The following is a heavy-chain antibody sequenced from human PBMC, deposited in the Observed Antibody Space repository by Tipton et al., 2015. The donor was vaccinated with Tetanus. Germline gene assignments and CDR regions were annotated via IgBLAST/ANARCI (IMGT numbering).Heavy chain of an antibody. CDR3: ARGPSYSGAWYHY. J-gene: IGHJ4*02. CDR1: GASISSGGYF. D-gene: IGHD6-19*01. V-gene: IGHV4-31*03. CDR2: IYYSGST. Sequence: TLSLTCTVSGASISSGGYFWNWIRHHPGKGLEWIGYIYYSGSTYYNPSLKSRVAISVDTSKNQFFLKVNSVTAADTAIYYCARGPSYSGAWYHYWGQGAMVTVSP.